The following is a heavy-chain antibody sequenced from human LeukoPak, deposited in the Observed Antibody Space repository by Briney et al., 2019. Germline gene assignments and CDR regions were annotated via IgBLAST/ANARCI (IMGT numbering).Heavy chain of an antibody. Sequence: PGGTLRLSCAASGFTFSSYGMSWVRQAPGKGLEWVSAISGSGGSTYYADSVKGRFTISRDNSKNTLYLQMNSLRAEDTAVYYCAMTGYYSEFYYYYYMDVWGKGTTVTISS. CDR1: GFTFSSYG. D-gene: IGHD3-9*01. J-gene: IGHJ6*03. CDR2: ISGSGGST. V-gene: IGHV3-23*01. CDR3: AMTGYYSEFYYYYYMDV.